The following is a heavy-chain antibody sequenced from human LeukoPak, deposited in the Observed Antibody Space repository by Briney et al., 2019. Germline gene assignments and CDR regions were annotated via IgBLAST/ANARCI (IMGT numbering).Heavy chain of an antibody. CDR3: ARESLLIAAPFDY. Sequence: PGGSLRLSCAAFGFTVSSNYMSWVRQAPGKGLVWVSRINTDGSSTSYADSVKGRFTISRDNAKNTLYLQMNSLRAEDTAVYYCARESLLIAAPFDYWGQGTLVTVSS. CDR2: INTDGSST. D-gene: IGHD6-6*01. CDR1: GFTVSSNY. J-gene: IGHJ4*02. V-gene: IGHV3-74*01.